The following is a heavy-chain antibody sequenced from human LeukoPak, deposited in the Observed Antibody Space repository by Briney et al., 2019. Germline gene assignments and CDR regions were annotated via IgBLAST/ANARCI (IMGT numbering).Heavy chain of an antibody. CDR1: GFTFSSYW. CDR2: IKQDGSEK. D-gene: IGHD3-16*02. Sequence: AGGSLRLSCAASGFTFSSYWRSWVRQAPGKGLEWVANIKQDGSEKYYVDSGKGRFTISRDNAKNSLYLQMNSLRAEDTAVYYCARGDDYVWGSYPFNYWGQGTLVTVSA. CDR3: ARGDDYVWGSYPFNY. V-gene: IGHV3-7*04. J-gene: IGHJ4*02.